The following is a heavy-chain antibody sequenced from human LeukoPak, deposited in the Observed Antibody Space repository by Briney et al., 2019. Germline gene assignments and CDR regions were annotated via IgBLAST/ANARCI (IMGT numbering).Heavy chain of an antibody. Sequence: GGSLRLSCAASGFTFSSYGMHWVRQAPAKGLEWVAFIRYDGSKKYYADSVKGRFTISRDNSKNTLYLQMNSLKTEDTAVYYCTTDVYPRGDAFDMWGQGTMVTVSS. D-gene: IGHD2-2*02. CDR3: TTDVYPRGDAFDM. CDR2: IRYDGSKK. CDR1: GFTFSSYG. J-gene: IGHJ3*02. V-gene: IGHV3-30*02.